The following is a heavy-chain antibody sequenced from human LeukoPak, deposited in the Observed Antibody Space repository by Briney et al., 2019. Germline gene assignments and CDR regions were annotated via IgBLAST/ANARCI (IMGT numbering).Heavy chain of an antibody. V-gene: IGHV3-23*01. D-gene: IGHD5/OR15-5a*01. CDR1: GFAFSSYA. CDR3: ASVFFASAAY. J-gene: IGHJ4*02. Sequence: GGSLRLSCAASGFAFSSYAMSWVRQAPGKGLEWVSAISGSGGSTYYADSVKGRFTISRDNSKNTVYLQMNSLRAEDTAVYYCASVFFASAAYWGQGTQVTVSS. CDR2: ISGSGGST.